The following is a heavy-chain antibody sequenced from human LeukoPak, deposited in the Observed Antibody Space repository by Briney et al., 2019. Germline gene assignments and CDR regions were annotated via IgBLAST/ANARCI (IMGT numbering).Heavy chain of an antibody. Sequence: GGSLRLSCAASGFISSTYWVNWVRQAPGKGLEWVAKIKQDGSEKYYVDSVKGRFTISRDNANNSIYLQMNSLRADDTAVYYCAILRDYWGQGILVTVSS. D-gene: IGHD3-10*01. V-gene: IGHV3-7*05. CDR3: AILRDY. CDR2: IKQDGSEK. J-gene: IGHJ4*02. CDR1: GFISSTYW.